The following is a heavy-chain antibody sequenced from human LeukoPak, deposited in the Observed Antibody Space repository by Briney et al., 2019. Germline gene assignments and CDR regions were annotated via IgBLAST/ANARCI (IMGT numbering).Heavy chain of an antibody. CDR1: GGSFSGYY. CDR2: INHSGST. Sequence: SETLSLTCAVYGGSFSGYYWSWIRQPPGKGLEWIGEINHSGSTNYNPSLKSRVTISVDTSKNQFSLKLSSVTAADTAVYYCARGLLSVPYSSGWYSPRVPFHYWGQGTLVTVSS. V-gene: IGHV4-34*01. J-gene: IGHJ4*02. D-gene: IGHD6-19*01. CDR3: ARGLLSVPYSSGWYSPRVPFHY.